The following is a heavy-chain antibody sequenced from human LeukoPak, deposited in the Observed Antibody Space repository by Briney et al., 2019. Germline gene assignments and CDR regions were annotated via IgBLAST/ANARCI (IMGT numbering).Heavy chain of an antibody. CDR2: INSDGRST. CDR1: GFTFRSYW. D-gene: IGHD3-22*01. Sequence: PGGSLRLSCAASGFTFRSYWMHWVRQAPGKGLVWVSRINSDGRSTSYADSVKGRFTISRDNAKNTLYLQMNSLRAEDTALYYCARDGVYGGSGYDYRGQGTRVTVSS. CDR3: ARDGVYGGSGYDY. J-gene: IGHJ4*02. V-gene: IGHV3-74*01.